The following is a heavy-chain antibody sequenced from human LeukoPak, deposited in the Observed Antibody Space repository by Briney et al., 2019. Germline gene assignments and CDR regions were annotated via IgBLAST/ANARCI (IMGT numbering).Heavy chain of an antibody. CDR3: AREVYELRAKYYFDY. Sequence: PSETLSLICTVSGGSISSGGYYWSWIRQHPGKGLEWIGYIHYSGSTYYNPSLKSRVTISVDTSKNQFSLKLSSVTAADTAVYYCAREVYELRAKYYFDYWGQGTLVTVSS. CDR1: GGSISSGGYY. J-gene: IGHJ4*02. V-gene: IGHV4-31*03. D-gene: IGHD1-26*01. CDR2: IHYSGST.